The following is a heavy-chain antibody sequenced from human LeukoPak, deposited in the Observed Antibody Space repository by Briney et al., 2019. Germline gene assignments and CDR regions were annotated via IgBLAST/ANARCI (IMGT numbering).Heavy chain of an antibody. J-gene: IGHJ6*02. CDR2: INPSGGST. Sequence: ASVKVSCKASGYTFTSYYMHWVRQAPGQGLEWMGIINPSGGSTSYAQKLQGRVTMTRDTSTSTVYMELSSLRSEDTAVYYCAREIYDFWSGSPPAVWGQGTTVTVSS. V-gene: IGHV1-46*01. D-gene: IGHD3-3*01. CDR3: AREIYDFWSGSPPAV. CDR1: GYTFTSYY.